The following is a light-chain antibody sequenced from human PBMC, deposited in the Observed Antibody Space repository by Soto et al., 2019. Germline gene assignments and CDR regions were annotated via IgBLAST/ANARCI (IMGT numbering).Light chain of an antibody. Sequence: EIVMTQSPATLSVSPGERATLSCRASQSVSSNLAWYQQKPGQAPRPLIYGASTRATGIPARFSGSGSGTEFTLTISSLQSEDFAVYYCQQYNNWSKTFGQGTKV. CDR3: QQYNNWSKT. V-gene: IGKV3-15*01. CDR2: GAS. CDR1: QSVSSN. J-gene: IGKJ1*01.